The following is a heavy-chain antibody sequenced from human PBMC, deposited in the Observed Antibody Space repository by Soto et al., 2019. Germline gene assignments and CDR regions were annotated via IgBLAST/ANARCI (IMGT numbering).Heavy chain of an antibody. CDR2: ISGNGGNT. D-gene: IGHD2-15*01. CDR3: AKGSSESDVVWSLDF. CDR1: GFTFSTYA. Sequence: EVQLLESGGGLVQPGQSLRLSCAASGFTFSTYAMSWVRQAPGKGLEWIAAISGNGGNTYHADSVEGRFTISRDNSKNTLYLEMNSLGAEDTAVYYCAKGSSESDVVWSLDFWGQGALVTASS. V-gene: IGHV3-23*01. J-gene: IGHJ4*02.